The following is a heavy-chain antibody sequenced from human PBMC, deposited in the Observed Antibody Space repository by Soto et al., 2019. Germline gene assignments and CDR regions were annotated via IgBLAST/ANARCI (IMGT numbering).Heavy chain of an antibody. CDR1: GFTFSSYG. CDR2: IWYDGSNK. V-gene: IGHV3-33*01. Sequence: PGGSLRLSCAASGFTFSSYGMHWVRQAPGKGLEWVAVIWYDGSNKYYADSVKGRFTISRDNSKNTLYLQMNSLRAEDTAVYYCARVGGYSSGWFDYWAQGTLVTVSS. J-gene: IGHJ4*02. CDR3: ARVGGYSSGWFDY. D-gene: IGHD6-19*01.